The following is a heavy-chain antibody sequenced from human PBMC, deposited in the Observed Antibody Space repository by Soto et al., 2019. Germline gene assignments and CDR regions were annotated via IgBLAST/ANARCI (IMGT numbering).Heavy chain of an antibody. Sequence: QVQLVQSGAEVKKPGSSVKVSCKASGGIFSTYAISWLRQAPGQGREWMGGIIPIFGTPNYAQRFQGRVTITADESTTTSYIELSRLKSEDTAVYYCARDRDDYGSGNYDNRIDFWGQGTLVTVSS. V-gene: IGHV1-69*01. D-gene: IGHD3-10*01. CDR3: ARDRDDYGSGNYDNRIDF. CDR2: IIPIFGTP. J-gene: IGHJ4*02. CDR1: GGIFSTYA.